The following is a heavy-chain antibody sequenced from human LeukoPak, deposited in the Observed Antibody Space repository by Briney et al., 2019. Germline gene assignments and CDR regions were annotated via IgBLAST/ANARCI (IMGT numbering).Heavy chain of an antibody. Sequence: ASVKVSCKASGYTFTSYYMHWVRQAPGQGLEWMGIINPSGGSTSYAQKFQGRVTMTRDMSTSTVYMELSSLRSEDTAVYYCARGSSTIHYYDSSGYSDAFDIWGQGTMVTVSS. D-gene: IGHD3-22*01. J-gene: IGHJ3*02. CDR3: ARGSSTIHYYDSSGYSDAFDI. CDR2: INPSGGST. CDR1: GYTFTSYY. V-gene: IGHV1-46*01.